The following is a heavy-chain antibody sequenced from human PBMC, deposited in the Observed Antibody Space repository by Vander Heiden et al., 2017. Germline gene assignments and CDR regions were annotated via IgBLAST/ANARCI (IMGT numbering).Heavy chain of an antibody. V-gene: IGHV1-18*01. D-gene: IGHD6-19*01. J-gene: IGHJ4*02. CDR3: ATHGGSGAVAGTEGC. CDR2: IRPYNGDT. Sequence: QVQLVQSGAEVKKPGASVKVSCKASGYTFTTYGISRVRQAPGQGLEWMGWIRPYNGDTYYAQKFQGRVTMTTDTSTSTVYVEVRSLRSDDTAVYYCATHGGSGAVAGTEGCWGQGTLIIVSS. CDR1: GYTFTTYG.